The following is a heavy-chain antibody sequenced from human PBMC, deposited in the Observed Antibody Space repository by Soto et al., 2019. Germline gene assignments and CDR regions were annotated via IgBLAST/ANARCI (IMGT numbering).Heavy chain of an antibody. CDR1: GFAFSSYD. J-gene: IGHJ3*01. D-gene: IGHD2-15*01. V-gene: IGHV3-30*18. CDR3: AKNGRINVSYDASDV. CDR2: VSYSGRNE. Sequence: QVQLVESGGGVVQPGRSLRLSCAASGFAFSSYDIHWVRQAPGKGLEWVAVVSYSGRNEYYSESVKGRFTISRDNSRSTVYLQMNGLRVEDTGLYYCAKNGRINVSYDASDVWGQGTMVTVSS.